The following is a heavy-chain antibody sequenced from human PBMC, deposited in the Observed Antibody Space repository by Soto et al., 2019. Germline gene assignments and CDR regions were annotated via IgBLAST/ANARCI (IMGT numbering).Heavy chain of an antibody. V-gene: IGHV5-51*03. CDR1: GYSFTSYW. Sequence: EVQLVQSGAEVKKPGESLKISCKGSGYSFTSYWIGWVRQMPGKGLEWMGIIYPGDSDTRYSPSFQGQVTISADKSISTAYLQWSSLKASDTAMYYCARIGCSSTSCYGPKNAFDIWGQGTMVTVSS. J-gene: IGHJ3*02. CDR3: ARIGCSSTSCYGPKNAFDI. CDR2: IYPGDSDT. D-gene: IGHD2-2*01.